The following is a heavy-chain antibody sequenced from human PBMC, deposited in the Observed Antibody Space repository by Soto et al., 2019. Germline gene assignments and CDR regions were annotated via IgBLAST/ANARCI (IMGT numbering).Heavy chain of an antibody. CDR2: IDHSSSSV. V-gene: IGHV3-48*04. D-gene: IGHD6-19*01. Sequence: EVQLVESGGGLVQPGGSLRLSCAASGFRFSSYSMNWVRQAPGKGPELVSYIDHSSSSVRYVDSVEGRFTISRDNAKDSLSLQMNSLRVEDTAMYYCAVGIAVARGYFDLWGRGTLVTVSS. CDR1: GFRFSSYS. J-gene: IGHJ2*01. CDR3: AVGIAVARGYFDL.